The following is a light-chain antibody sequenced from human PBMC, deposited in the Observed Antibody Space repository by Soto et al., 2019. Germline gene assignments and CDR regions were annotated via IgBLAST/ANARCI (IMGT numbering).Light chain of an antibody. J-gene: IGKJ3*01. V-gene: IGKV1-33*01. CDR3: QQYDNLFT. CDR1: KYISTY. CDR2: VTS. Sequence: IQMTQSPSSLSASVGDRVTITCQASKYISTYLNWYKHKSGKAPKLLIYVTSNLQAGVPSRFSGSGSGTDFTFTISSLRPEDIGTYYCQQYDNLFTFGPGTKVDIK.